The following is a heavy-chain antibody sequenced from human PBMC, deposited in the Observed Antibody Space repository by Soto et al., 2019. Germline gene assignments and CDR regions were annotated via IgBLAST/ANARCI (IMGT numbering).Heavy chain of an antibody. V-gene: IGHV1-46*03. CDR2: IFPGGVNR. D-gene: IGHD3-16*01. J-gene: IGHJ5*02. Sequence: QVQLVQSGAEVKKPGASVKVSCKAIGYSFTRHYMHWVRQAPGQGLEWMGTIFPGGVNRAYAQKLQDRVSITKAPPGCTVYMELNSPPSADTAVCLCVRDLSCDDLVWWFDPWCQVTLVTVST. CDR3: VRDLSCDDLVWWFDP. CDR1: GYSFTRHY.